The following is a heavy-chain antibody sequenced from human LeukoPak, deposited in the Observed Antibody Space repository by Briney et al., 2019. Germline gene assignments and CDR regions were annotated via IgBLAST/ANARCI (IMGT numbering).Heavy chain of an antibody. Sequence: PSGTLSLTCTVSGGSISSGGYYWSWIRQHPGKGLEWIGYISHSGSTYYSPSLKSRVTISLDTSKDRFSLRLSSVTAADTAVYFCARDLWFGEYNWFDPWGQGTLVTVSS. V-gene: IGHV4-31*03. J-gene: IGHJ5*02. CDR3: ARDLWFGEYNWFDP. CDR1: GGSISSGGYY. CDR2: ISHSGST. D-gene: IGHD3-10*01.